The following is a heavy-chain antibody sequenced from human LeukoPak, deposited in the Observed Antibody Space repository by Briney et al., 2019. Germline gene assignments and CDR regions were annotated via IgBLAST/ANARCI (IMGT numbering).Heavy chain of an antibody. CDR2: ISYDGSNK. D-gene: IGHD3-9*01. CDR1: GFTFSSYA. J-gene: IGHJ4*02. Sequence: GGSLRLSCAASGFTFSSYAMHWVRQAPGKGLEWVAVISYDGSNKYYADSVKGRFTISRDNSKNTLYLQMNSLRAEDTAVYYCAKDGWTYYDILTGYLSFWGQGTLVTVSS. V-gene: IGHV3-30-3*01. CDR3: AKDGWTYYDILTGYLSF.